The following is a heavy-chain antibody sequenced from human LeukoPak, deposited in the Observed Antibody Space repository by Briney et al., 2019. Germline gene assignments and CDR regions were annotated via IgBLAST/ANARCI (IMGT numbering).Heavy chain of an antibody. J-gene: IGHJ6*03. V-gene: IGHV4-34*01. D-gene: IGHD4-11*01. CDR1: GWSFSGYY. CDR2: ISHSGGT. Sequence: PSETLCLTCAVYGWSFSGYYWSWIRQPPGKGLEWIWEISHSGGTNYNPSLKSGGTISVDTSKHQFHLQLRSVTATDTAVYYCARPNLLSYSRYYYYMDVWGKGTKVTDSS. CDR3: ARPNLLSYSRYYYYMDV.